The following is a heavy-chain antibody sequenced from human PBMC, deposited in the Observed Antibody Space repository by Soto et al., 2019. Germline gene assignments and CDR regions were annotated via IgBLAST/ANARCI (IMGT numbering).Heavy chain of an antibody. J-gene: IGHJ6*02. D-gene: IGHD3-22*01. Sequence: PGGSLRLSCAASGFTFSSYAMSWVRQAPGKGLEWVSAISGSGGSTYYADSVKGRFTISRDNSKSTLYLQMNSLRAEDTAVYYCAKGYDSSGYYYAPYYGMDVWGQGTTVTVSS. CDR3: AKGYDSSGYYYAPYYGMDV. V-gene: IGHV3-23*01. CDR2: ISGSGGST. CDR1: GFTFSSYA.